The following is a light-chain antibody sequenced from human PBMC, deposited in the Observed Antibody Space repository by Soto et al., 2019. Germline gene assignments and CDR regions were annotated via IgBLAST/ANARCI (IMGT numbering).Light chain of an antibody. CDR1: SSDVGGYNY. CDR2: DVS. V-gene: IGLV2-14*01. Sequence: QSALTQPASVSGSPGQSITISCTGTSSDVGGYNYVSWYQQHPGKAPKLMIYDVSNRPSGVSNRFSGSKSGNTASLTISGLQGGDEADYYCSSYTSSSTPHVVFGGGTKLTVL. J-gene: IGLJ2*01. CDR3: SSYTSSSTPHVV.